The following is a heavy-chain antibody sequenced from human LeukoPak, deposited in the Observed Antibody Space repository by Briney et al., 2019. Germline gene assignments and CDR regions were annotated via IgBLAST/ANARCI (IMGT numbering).Heavy chain of an antibody. D-gene: IGHD3-22*01. V-gene: IGHV4-39*02. Sequence: SETLSLTCTVSGGSIRSSGYYWGWIRQPPGKGLEWIGNIYYSGSTYYNPSLKSRVTISVDTSKNQFSLKLSSVTAADTAVYYCARERYYDTTGYYYDAFDIWGQGTLVTFSS. CDR2: IYYSGST. CDR1: GGSIRSSGYY. J-gene: IGHJ3*02. CDR3: ARERYYDTTGYYYDAFDI.